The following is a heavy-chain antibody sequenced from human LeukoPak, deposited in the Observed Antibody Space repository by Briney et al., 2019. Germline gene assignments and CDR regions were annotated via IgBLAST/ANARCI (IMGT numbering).Heavy chain of an antibody. CDR3: ARDTGLRPFVYYGMDV. V-gene: IGHV4-4*02. CDR1: GGSISSSNW. D-gene: IGHD5-12*01. J-gene: IGHJ6*02. CDR2: IYHSGST. Sequence: SETLSLTCAVSGGSISSSNWWSWVRPPPGKGLEWIGEIYHSGSTNYNPSLKSRVTISVDKSKNQFSLKLSSLTAADTAVYYCARDTGLRPFVYYGMDVWGQGTTVTVSS.